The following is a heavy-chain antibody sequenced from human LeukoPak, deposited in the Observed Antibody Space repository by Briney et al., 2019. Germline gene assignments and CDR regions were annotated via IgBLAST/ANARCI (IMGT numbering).Heavy chain of an antibody. CDR3: ARYPPGWFAMDV. CDR2: MHPGDSKI. V-gene: IGHV5-51*01. J-gene: IGHJ6*02. D-gene: IGHD3-10*01. CDR1: GYSFTNYW. Sequence: KGGESLKISCKGSGYSFTNYWIGWVRRAPGKGLEWMGIMHPGDSKIRYSPSFRGQVTISADNSISTAYLQWSSLKASDTAMYYCARYPPGWFAMDVWGRGTTVTVSS.